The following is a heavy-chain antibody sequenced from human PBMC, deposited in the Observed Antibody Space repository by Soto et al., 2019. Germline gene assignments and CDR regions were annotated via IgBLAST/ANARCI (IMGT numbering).Heavy chain of an antibody. CDR1: GGPISSYY. V-gene: IGHV4-59*05. Sequence: PSETLSLTCTVSGGPISSYYWSWIRQPPGKGLEWIGSIYYSGSTYYNPSLKSRVTISVDTSKNQFSLKLSSVTAADTAVYYCASPYYDSSGFSRWGQGTLVTVSS. J-gene: IGHJ1*01. D-gene: IGHD3-22*01. CDR2: IYYSGST. CDR3: ASPYYDSSGFSR.